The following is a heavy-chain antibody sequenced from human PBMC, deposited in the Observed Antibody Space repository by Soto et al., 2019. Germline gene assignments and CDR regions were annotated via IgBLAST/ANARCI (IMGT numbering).Heavy chain of an antibody. CDR1: GYTFTSYA. J-gene: IGHJ5*02. D-gene: IGHD3-16*01. CDR2: INAGNGNT. V-gene: IGHV1-3*01. CDR3: ARSLGLYNWFDP. Sequence: QVQLVQSGAEVKKPGASVKVSCKASGYTFTSYAMHWVRQAPGQRLEWMGWINAGNGNTKYSQKFQGRVTITRDTSASTAYMERSSLRSEDTAVYYCARSLGLYNWFDPWGQGTLVTVSS.